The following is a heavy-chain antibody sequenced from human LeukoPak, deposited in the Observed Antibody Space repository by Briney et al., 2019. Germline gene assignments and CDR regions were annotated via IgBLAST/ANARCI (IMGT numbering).Heavy chain of an antibody. CDR3: TTGRHSYGYDY. Sequence: GGSLRLSCAASGFSFSNAWMSWVRQAPVKGLEWVGRIKSKTDGGTTDYAAPVKGRFTISRDDSKNTLYLQMNSLKTEDTAVYYCTTGRHSYGYDYWGQGTLVTVSS. CDR2: IKSKTDGGTT. J-gene: IGHJ4*02. CDR1: GFSFSNAW. V-gene: IGHV3-15*01. D-gene: IGHD5-18*01.